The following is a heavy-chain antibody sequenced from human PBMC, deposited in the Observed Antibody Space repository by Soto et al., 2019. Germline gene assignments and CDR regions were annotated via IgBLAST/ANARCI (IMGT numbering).Heavy chain of an antibody. V-gene: IGHV5-51*01. J-gene: IGHJ3*02. CDR1: GYSFTSYW. D-gene: IGHD3-22*01. Sequence: PGESLKISCKGSGYSFTSYWIGWVRQMPGKGLEWMGIIYPGDSDTRYSPSFQGQVTISADKSISTAYLQWSSLKASDTAMYYCATTRYYYDSSGPPGTFDICGQGTMVTVS. CDR3: ATTRYYYDSSGPPGTFDI. CDR2: IYPGDSDT.